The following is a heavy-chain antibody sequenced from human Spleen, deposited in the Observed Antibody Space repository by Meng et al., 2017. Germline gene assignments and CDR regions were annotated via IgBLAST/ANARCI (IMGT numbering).Heavy chain of an antibody. J-gene: IGHJ4*02. CDR2: IYYSGST. V-gene: IGHV4-31*01. Sequence: QRLQLESGPGLVKPSEALAHACTDPSGYIISSSYYWGWIRQPPGERLEWIGYIYYSGSTYYNPSLKSLVTISVDTSKNQFSLKLSSVTDADTAVYYCAIFLAVSGSYYFDYWGQGTLVTVSS. CDR3: AIFLAVSGSYYFDY. CDR1: SGYIISSSYY. D-gene: IGHD1-26*01.